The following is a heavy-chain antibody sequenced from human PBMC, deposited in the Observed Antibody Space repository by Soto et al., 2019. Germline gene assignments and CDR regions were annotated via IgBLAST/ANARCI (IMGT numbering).Heavy chain of an antibody. CDR3: GRITLKTSVDTFDF. Sequence: QVQLVESGGGVVQPGRSLRLSCAASGFTFSTYALHWVRQAPGKGLEWVATVTSDGSNKYHADSVEGRFTISRDDSKNTLYLQLNSLRAEDTAVYYCGRITLKTSVDTFDFWGQGTMFTVSS. CDR2: VTSDGSNK. V-gene: IGHV3-30-3*01. CDR1: GFTFSTYA. J-gene: IGHJ3*01. D-gene: IGHD3-22*01.